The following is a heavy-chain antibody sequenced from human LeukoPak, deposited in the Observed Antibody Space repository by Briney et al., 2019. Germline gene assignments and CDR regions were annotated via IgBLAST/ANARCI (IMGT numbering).Heavy chain of an antibody. D-gene: IGHD2-15*01. J-gene: IGHJ4*02. CDR1: GYTFTGYY. CDR2: VNPNSGGT. CDR3: ARAPVVAANPAEGNYFDY. V-gene: IGHV1-2*02. Sequence: ASEKVSCKASGYTFTGYYMHWVRQAPGQGLEWMGWVNPNSGGTNYAQKFQGRFTMTRDTSISTAYMELSRLRSDDTAVYYCARAPVVAANPAEGNYFDYWGQGTLVTVSS.